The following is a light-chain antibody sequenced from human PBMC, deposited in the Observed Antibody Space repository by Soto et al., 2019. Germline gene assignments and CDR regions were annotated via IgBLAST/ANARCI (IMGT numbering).Light chain of an antibody. J-gene: IGKJ5*01. CDR2: GAS. CDR1: QSVSSNF. Sequence: EIVLTQSPGTLSLSPGERATLSCRASQSVSSNFLAWYQQKPGQAPRLLIYGASRRATGIPDRFRGSGSGTDFTLTISRMESEDFALYYCQHYGSSPSTFGQGTRREIK. CDR3: QHYGSSPST. V-gene: IGKV3-20*01.